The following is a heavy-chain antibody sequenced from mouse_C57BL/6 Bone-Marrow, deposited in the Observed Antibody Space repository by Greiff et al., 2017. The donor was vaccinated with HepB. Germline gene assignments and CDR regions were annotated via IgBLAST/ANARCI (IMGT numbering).Heavy chain of an antibody. V-gene: IGHV1-72*01. CDR2: IDPNSGGT. CDR1: GYTFTSYW. CDR3: AREEPIPYYFDY. Sequence: QVHVKQSGAELVKPGASVKLSCKASGYTFTSYWMHWVKQRPGRGLEWIGRIDPNSGGTKYNEKFKSKATLTVDKPSSTAYMQLSSLTSEDSAVYYCAREEPIPYYFDYWGQGTTLTVSS. D-gene: IGHD6-5*01. J-gene: IGHJ2*01.